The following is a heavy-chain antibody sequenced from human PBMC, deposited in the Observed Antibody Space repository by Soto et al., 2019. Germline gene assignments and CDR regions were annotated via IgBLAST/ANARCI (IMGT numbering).Heavy chain of an antibody. CDR2: IYYSGST. J-gene: IGHJ5*02. D-gene: IGHD3-22*01. V-gene: IGHV4-59*01. CDR3: ARDYDSSGYPSGRFDP. CDR1: GGSISSYY. Sequence: SETLSLTCTVSGGSISSYYWSWIRQPPGKGLEWIGYIYYSGSTNYNPSLKSRVTISVDTSKNQSSLKLSSVTAADTAVYYCARDYDSSGYPSGRFDPWGQGTLVTVSS.